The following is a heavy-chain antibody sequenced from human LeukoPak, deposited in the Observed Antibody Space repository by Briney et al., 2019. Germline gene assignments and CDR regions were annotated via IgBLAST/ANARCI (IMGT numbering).Heavy chain of an antibody. CDR3: ARVLYGSRVNVIDS. J-gene: IGHJ4*02. Sequence: PGGSLTLSCVASGFTFSNYWINWVRQAPGKGLEWGANMNEYGSEKYYVDSVRGRFTISRDNAENSLFLHMNSLRVEDTAVYRCARVLYGSRVNVIDSWGPGTLVTVSS. CDR1: GFTFSNYW. CDR2: MNEYGSEK. D-gene: IGHD2-2*01. V-gene: IGHV3-7*01.